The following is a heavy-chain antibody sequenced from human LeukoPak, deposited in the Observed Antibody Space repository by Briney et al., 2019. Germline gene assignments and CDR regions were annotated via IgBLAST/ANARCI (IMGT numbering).Heavy chain of an antibody. Sequence: SGGSLRLSCAVSGFTFSRYNMYWVRQPPGKGPEWVSSISSTGNNIYYADSVKGRFTISRDNAKNSLFLQMNSLTAEDTAVYYCARGYCSGGSCSKYDYWGQGTLVTVSS. CDR2: ISSTGNNI. D-gene: IGHD2-15*01. CDR3: ARGYCSGGSCSKYDY. J-gene: IGHJ4*02. V-gene: IGHV3-21*01. CDR1: GFTFSRYN.